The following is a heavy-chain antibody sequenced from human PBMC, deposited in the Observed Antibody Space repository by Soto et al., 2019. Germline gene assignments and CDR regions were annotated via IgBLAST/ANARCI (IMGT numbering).Heavy chain of an antibody. CDR1: GGTFSSYA. D-gene: IGHD3-22*01. J-gene: IGHJ3*02. CDR3: ARVRTRITMIVVVPHDAFDI. CDR2: IIPIFGTA. V-gene: IGHV1-69*13. Sequence: SVKVSCKASGGTFSSYAISWVRQAPGQGLEWMGGIIPIFGTANYAQKFQGRVTITADESTSTAYMELSSLRSEDTAVYYCARVRTRITMIVVVPHDAFDIWGQGTMVTVSS.